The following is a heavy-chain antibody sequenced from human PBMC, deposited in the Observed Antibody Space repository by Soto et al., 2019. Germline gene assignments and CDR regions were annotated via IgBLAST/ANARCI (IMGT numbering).Heavy chain of an antibody. J-gene: IGHJ3*02. Sequence: QVQLVESGGGVVQPGRSLRLSCAASGFTFSSYGMHWVRQAPGKGLEWVAVISYDGSNKYYADSVKGRFTISRDNSKNTLYLQMNSLRDEDTSVYYCAKDPGDCSGGSCYSGSGAFDIWGQGTMVTVSS. D-gene: IGHD2-15*01. CDR2: ISYDGSNK. CDR1: GFTFSSYG. CDR3: AKDPGDCSGGSCYSGSGAFDI. V-gene: IGHV3-30*18.